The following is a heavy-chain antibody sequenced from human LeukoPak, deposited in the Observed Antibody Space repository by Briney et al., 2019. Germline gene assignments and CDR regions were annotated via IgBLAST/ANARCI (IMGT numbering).Heavy chain of an antibody. CDR2: MNPNSGNT. J-gene: IGHJ4*02. CDR3: AMASEDQLLSAFDY. V-gene: IGHV1-8*01. D-gene: IGHD2-2*01. Sequence: GASVKVSCKASGYTFTSYDINWVRQATGHGLEWMGWMNPNSGNTGYAQKFQGRVTMTRNTSISTAYMELSSLRSEDTAVYYCAMASEDQLLSAFDYWGQGTLVTVSS. CDR1: GYTFTSYD.